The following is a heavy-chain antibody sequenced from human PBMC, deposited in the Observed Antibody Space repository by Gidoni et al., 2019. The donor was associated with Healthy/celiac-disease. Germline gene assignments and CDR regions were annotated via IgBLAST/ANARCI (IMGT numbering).Heavy chain of an antibody. V-gene: IGHV3-11*05. D-gene: IGHD3-10*01. CDR3: ARISYGSGGYYYYMDV. J-gene: IGHJ6*03. CDR2: ISSSSSYT. Sequence: QVQLVESGGGLVKPGGSLRLSCAASGFTFSDYYMSWIRQAPGKGLEWVSYISSSSSYTNYADSVKGRFTISRDNAKNSLYLQMNSLRAEDTAVYYCARISYGSGGYYYYMDVWGKGTTVTVSS. CDR1: GFTFSDYY.